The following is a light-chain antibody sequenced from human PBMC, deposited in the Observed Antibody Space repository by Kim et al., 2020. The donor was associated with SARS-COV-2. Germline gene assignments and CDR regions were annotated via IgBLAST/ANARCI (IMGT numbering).Light chain of an antibody. CDR2: EDN. CDR1: SGSIASNY. J-gene: IGLJ3*02. CDR3: QSYDKGV. Sequence: SPGKTVTISCTRSSGSIASNYVQWYQQRPGSAPTTVIYEDNQRPSGVPDRFSGSIDSSSNSASLTISGLKTEDEADYYCQSYDKGVFGGGTQLTVL. V-gene: IGLV6-57*03.